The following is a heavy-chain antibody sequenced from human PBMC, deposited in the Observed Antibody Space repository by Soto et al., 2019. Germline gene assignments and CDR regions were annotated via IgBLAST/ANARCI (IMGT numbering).Heavy chain of an antibody. CDR2: SDWDGDK. Sequence: QITLKESGPTLVKPTQTLTLTCTFSGFSLNTGGLGVGCIRQPPGKALEWLSLSDWDGDKRYSQSLPSRLSITKEDSNNQVVLTMTHMEPVDTATYYCVLSRCCGDSLRSYSSHYYYGMDVWGQGNTVTVSS. CDR3: VLSRCCGDSLRSYSSHYYYGMDV. J-gene: IGHJ6*02. D-gene: IGHD6-6*01. V-gene: IGHV2-5*02. CDR1: GFSLNTGGLG.